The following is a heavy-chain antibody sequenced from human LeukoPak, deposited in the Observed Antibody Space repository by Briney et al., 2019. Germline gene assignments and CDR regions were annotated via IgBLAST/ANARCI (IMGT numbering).Heavy chain of an antibody. CDR2: INTYTGNP. D-gene: IGHD3-16*02. V-gene: IGHV7-4-1*02. J-gene: IGHJ3*02. Sequence: ASVKVSCKASGYTFTSYAMNWVRQAHGQGLEWMGWINTYTGNPTYAQGFTGRFVFSLDTSVSTAYLQISSLKAEDTAVYYCARDRPSIMNTFGGVIVIEDAFDIWGQGTMVTVSS. CDR3: ARDRPSIMNTFGGVIVIEDAFDI. CDR1: GYTFTSYA.